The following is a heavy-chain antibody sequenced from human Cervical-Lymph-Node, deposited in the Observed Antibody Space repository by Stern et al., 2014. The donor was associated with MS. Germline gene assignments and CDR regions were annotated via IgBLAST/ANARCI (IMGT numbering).Heavy chain of an antibody. CDR3: ARGHHAFDI. CDR2: IWYDGSNK. CDR1: GFTFSSYG. V-gene: IGHV3-33*01. Sequence: VQLEESGGGVVQPGRSLRLSCAASGFTFSSYGMHWVRQAPGKGLEWVAVIWYDGSNKYYADSVKGRFTISRDYSKNTLYLQMNSLRAEDTAVYYCARGHHAFDIWGQGTMVTVSS. J-gene: IGHJ3*02.